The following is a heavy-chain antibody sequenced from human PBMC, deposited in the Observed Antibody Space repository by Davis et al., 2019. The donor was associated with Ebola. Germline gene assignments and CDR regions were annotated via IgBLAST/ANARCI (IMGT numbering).Heavy chain of an antibody. V-gene: IGHV3-21*04. J-gene: IGHJ4*02. D-gene: IGHD5-18*01. CDR2: ISSSSSYI. CDR3: AREQGLGYSYD. Sequence: PGGSLRLSCAASGFTFSNAWMNWVRQAPGKGLEWVSSISSSSSYIYYADSVKGRFTISRDNAKNSLYLQMNSLRAEDTAVYYCAREQGLGYSYDWGQGTLVTVSS. CDR1: GFTFSNAW.